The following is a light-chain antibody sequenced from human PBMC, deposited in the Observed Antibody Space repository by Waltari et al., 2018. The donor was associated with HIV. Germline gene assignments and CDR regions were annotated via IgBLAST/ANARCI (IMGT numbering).Light chain of an antibody. V-gene: IGKV1-39*01. CDR3: QQSYRTPLT. CDR1: QSISSN. CDR2: AAS. J-gene: IGKJ4*01. Sequence: DIQMTQSPSSLSASVGDRVTITCRASQSISSNLNWYQQKPGKAPKLLIYAASSLQSGVPSRFSGSGSGTDFTLTIGSLQPEDFASYYCQQSYRTPLTFGGGTKVEIK.